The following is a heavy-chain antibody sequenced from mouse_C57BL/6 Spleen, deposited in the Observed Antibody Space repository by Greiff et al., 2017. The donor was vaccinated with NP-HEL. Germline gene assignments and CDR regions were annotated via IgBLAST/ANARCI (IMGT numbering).Heavy chain of an antibody. J-gene: IGHJ2*01. V-gene: IGHV1-69*01. CDR2: IDPSDSYT. Sequence: QVKLQQPGAELVMPGASVKLSCKASGYTFTSYWMHWVKQRPGQGLEWIGEIDPSDSYTNYNQKFKGKSTLTVDKSSSTAYMQLSSLTSEDSAVYYCARSPDGYYFDYWGQGTTLTVSS. D-gene: IGHD2-3*01. CDR3: ARSPDGYYFDY. CDR1: GYTFTSYW.